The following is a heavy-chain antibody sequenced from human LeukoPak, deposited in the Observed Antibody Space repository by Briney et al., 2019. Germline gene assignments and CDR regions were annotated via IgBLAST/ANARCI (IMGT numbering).Heavy chain of an antibody. J-gene: IGHJ6*02. CDR1: GFTFSSYA. V-gene: IGHV3-23*01. Sequence: GGSLRLSCAASGFTFSSYAMSWVRQAPGKGLEWVSAISGSGGSTYYADFVKGRFTISRDNSKNTLYLQMNSLRAEDTAVYYCAKVNGDYDYYYYGMDVWGQGTTVTVSS. CDR2: ISGSGGST. D-gene: IGHD4-17*01. CDR3: AKVNGDYDYYYYGMDV.